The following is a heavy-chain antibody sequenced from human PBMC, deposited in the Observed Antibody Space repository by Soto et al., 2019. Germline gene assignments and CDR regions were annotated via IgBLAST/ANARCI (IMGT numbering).Heavy chain of an antibody. CDR3: TTKDYYDSGSFYDY. Sequence: GGSLRLSCVASGFTFSNVWMNWVRQAPGKGLEWVGRIKSKTDGGTTDYAAPVKGRFTISRDDSKNTLYLQMNSLKTEDTAVYYCTTKDYYDSGSFYDYWGQGTLLTVSS. D-gene: IGHD3-10*01. CDR2: IKSKTDGGTT. CDR1: GFTFSNVW. J-gene: IGHJ4*02. V-gene: IGHV3-15*01.